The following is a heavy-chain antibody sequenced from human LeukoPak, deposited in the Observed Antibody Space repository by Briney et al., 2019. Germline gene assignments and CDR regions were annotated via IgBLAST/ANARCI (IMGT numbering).Heavy chain of an antibody. CDR1: GFIFTDYW. J-gene: IGHJ3*02. CDR2: IKYDGIDK. Sequence: GGSLRLSCAASGFIFTDYWMNWVRQAPGKGLEWVAMIKYDGIDKKYLDSVKGRFTISRDNAKNSLYLQMNSLSAEDTAVYYCARAQKYSYDAFDIWGQGTMVTVSS. V-gene: IGHV3-7*01. D-gene: IGHD4-11*01. CDR3: ARAQKYSYDAFDI.